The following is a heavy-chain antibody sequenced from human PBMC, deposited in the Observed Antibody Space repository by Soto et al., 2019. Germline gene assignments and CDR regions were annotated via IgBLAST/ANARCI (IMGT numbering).Heavy chain of an antibody. CDR2: ISWNSGSI. J-gene: IGHJ5*02. CDR1: GFTFDDYA. D-gene: IGHD2-2*01. Sequence: EVQLVESGGGLVQPGRSLRLSCAASGFTFDDYAMHWVRQAPGKGLEWVSGISWNSGSIGYADSVKGRFTISRDNAKNSMYLQMNSLRAEDTALYYCAKDRGYQLLNWFDPWGQGTLVTVSS. V-gene: IGHV3-9*01. CDR3: AKDRGYQLLNWFDP.